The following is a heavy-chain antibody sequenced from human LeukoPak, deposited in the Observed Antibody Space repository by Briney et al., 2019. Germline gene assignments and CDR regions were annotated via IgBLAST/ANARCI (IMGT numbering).Heavy chain of an antibody. CDR2: IYTSGST. Sequence: SETLSLTCTVSGGSISSYYWSWIRRPAGKGLEWIGRIYTSGSTNYNPSLKSRVTMSVDTSKNQFSLKLSSVTAADTAVYYCTRATVTTGIFDYWGQGTLVTVSS. CDR3: TRATVTTGIFDY. J-gene: IGHJ4*02. D-gene: IGHD4-11*01. V-gene: IGHV4-4*07. CDR1: GGSISSYY.